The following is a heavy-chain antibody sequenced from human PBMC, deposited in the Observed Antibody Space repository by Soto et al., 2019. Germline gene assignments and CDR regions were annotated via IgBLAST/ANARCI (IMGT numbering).Heavy chain of an antibody. CDR3: AKDFTDTAPGFDY. J-gene: IGHJ4*02. D-gene: IGHD5-18*01. CDR2: ISYDGSNK. Sequence: PGGSLRLSCAASGFTFSSYVMHWVRQAPGKGLEWVALISYDGSNKYYADSVKGRFTISRDNSKNTLYLQMNSLRAEDTAVYYCAKDFTDTAPGFDYWGQGTLVTVSS. V-gene: IGHV3-30-3*01. CDR1: GFTFSSYV.